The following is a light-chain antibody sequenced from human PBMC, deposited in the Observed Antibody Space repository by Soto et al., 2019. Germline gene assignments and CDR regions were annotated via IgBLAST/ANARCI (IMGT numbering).Light chain of an antibody. CDR2: DAY. Sequence: DIQMTQSPSSLSAYVGDSVAITCRASQDISNFLNWYQQTPGKATKLLTYDAYDLETVVKSRFSGTGSGTDFTFTIRNVQPEETATYYCQPYDSLPFTCGPGNKVDI. V-gene: IGKV1-33*01. J-gene: IGKJ3*01. CDR1: QDISNF. CDR3: QPYDSLPFT.